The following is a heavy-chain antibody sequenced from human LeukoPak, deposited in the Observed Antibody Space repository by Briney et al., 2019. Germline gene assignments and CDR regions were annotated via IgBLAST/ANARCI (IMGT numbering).Heavy chain of an antibody. CDR2: INHSGST. CDR1: GGSFSGYY. D-gene: IGHD3-9*01. Sequence: SETLSLTCAVYGGSFSGYYWSWIRQPPGKGLECIGEINHSGSTNYNPSLKSRVTISVDTSKNQFSLKLSSVTAADTAVYYCARGYYDILTGYLYYFDYWGQGTLVTVSS. CDR3: ARGYYDILTGYLYYFDY. J-gene: IGHJ4*02. V-gene: IGHV4-34*01.